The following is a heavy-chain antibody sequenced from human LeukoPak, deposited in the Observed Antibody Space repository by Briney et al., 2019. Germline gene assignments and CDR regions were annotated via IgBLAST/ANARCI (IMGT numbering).Heavy chain of an antibody. V-gene: IGHV3-21*01. Sequence: PGGSLRLSCAASGFTFISYEMNWVRQARGGGLGWVSSISSSSSYIYHAHSVKGRLTISRDNAKNSLYLQMNSLRAEDTAVYYCARSSGWYYFYYWGQGTLVTVSP. D-gene: IGHD6-19*01. J-gene: IGHJ4*02. CDR3: ARSSGWYYFYY. CDR1: GFTFISYE. CDR2: ISSSSSYI.